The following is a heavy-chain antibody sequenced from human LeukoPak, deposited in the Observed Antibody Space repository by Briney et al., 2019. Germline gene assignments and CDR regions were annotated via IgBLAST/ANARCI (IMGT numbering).Heavy chain of an antibody. CDR1: GYTFTSHG. Sequence: ASVKVSCKASGYTFTSHGISWVRQAPGQGLEWMGWINTHNGDTNYAQKLQGRVTMTTDTSTSTAYMELRSLRSDDTAVYYCARDGYRLSGYFYYMDVWGKGTTVTVSS. J-gene: IGHJ6*03. D-gene: IGHD2-2*03. V-gene: IGHV1-18*01. CDR3: ARDGYRLSGYFYYMDV. CDR2: INTHNGDT.